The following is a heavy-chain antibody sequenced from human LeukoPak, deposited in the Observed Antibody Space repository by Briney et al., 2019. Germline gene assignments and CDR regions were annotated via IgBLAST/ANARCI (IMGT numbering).Heavy chain of an antibody. V-gene: IGHV3-30*18. CDR2: ISYDGSNK. CDR3: AKDRSGSHDY. Sequence: PGGSLRLSCAASGFTFSSYGMHWVRQAPGKGLEWVAVISYDGSNKYYADSVKGRFTISRDNSKNTLYLQMNSLRAEDTAVYYCAKDRSGSHDYWGQRTLATVSS. CDR1: GFTFSSYG. J-gene: IGHJ4*02. D-gene: IGHD1-26*01.